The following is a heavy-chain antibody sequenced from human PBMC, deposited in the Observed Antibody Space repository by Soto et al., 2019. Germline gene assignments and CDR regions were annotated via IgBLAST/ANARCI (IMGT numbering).Heavy chain of an antibody. CDR3: ARAVRSGSYPYYYYGMDV. V-gene: IGHV3-23*01. CDR2: ITGSGAGT. D-gene: IGHD3-10*01. CDR1: GFTFSNYA. Sequence: GSLRLSCAASGFTFSNYAMTWVRQAPGRGLEYVSSITGSGAGTFYADSVKGRFTISRDNAKNTLYLQMNSLRAEDTAVYYCARAVRSGSYPYYYYGMDVWGQGTTVTVSS. J-gene: IGHJ6*02.